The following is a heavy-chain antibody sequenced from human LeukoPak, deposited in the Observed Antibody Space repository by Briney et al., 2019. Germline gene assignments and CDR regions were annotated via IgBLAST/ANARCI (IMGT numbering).Heavy chain of an antibody. D-gene: IGHD3-16*01. J-gene: IGHJ5*02. CDR3: AQRVYWFDP. V-gene: IGHV3-11*01. CDR2: IRSTGSTI. CDR1: GFIFSEYY. Sequence: AGGSLRLVCAASGFIFSEYYVGWIRQAPGEGLEWVSYIRSTGSTIYSAASVKGRFRISRDNATNSLSLQMNSLRAEDTAVYYCAQRVYWFDPWGQGTLVTVSS.